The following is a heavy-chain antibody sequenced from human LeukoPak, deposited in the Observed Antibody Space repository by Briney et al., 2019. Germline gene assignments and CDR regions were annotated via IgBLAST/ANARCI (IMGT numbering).Heavy chain of an antibody. J-gene: IGHJ4*02. Sequence: PGGSLRLSCAASGFTFSSYWMHWVRQAPGKGLVWVSRINSDGSSTSYADSVEGRFTISRDNAKNTLYLQMNSLRAEDTAVYYCARGGGLWFGELSPHDYWGQGTLVTVSS. D-gene: IGHD3-10*01. CDR2: INSDGSST. CDR1: GFTFSSYW. V-gene: IGHV3-74*01. CDR3: ARGGGLWFGELSPHDY.